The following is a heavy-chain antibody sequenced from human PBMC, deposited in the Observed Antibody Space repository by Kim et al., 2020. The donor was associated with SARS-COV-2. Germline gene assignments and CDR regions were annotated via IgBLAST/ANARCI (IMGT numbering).Heavy chain of an antibody. CDR2: INPNSGGT. V-gene: IGHV1-2*06. J-gene: IGHJ4*02. CDR1: GYTFTGYY. D-gene: IGHD5-12*01. CDR3: ARDTDGGYSGYEPFDY. Sequence: VKVSCKASGYTFTGYYMHWVRQAPGQGLEWMGRINPNSGGTNYAQKFQGRVTMTRDTSISTAYMELSRLRSDDTAVYYCARDTDGGYSGYEPFDYWGQGTLVTVSS.